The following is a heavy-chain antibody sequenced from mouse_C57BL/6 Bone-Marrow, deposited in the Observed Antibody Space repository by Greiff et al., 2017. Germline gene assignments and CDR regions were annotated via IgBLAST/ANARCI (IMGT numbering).Heavy chain of an antibody. CDR2: IYPGDGDT. Sequence: QVQLQQSGPELVKPGASVKISCKASGYAFSSSWMNWVKQRPGKGLEWIGRIYPGDGDTNYNGKFKGKATLTADKSSSTAYMQLSSLTSDDSAVYFCATYYSNYVFYFDYWGQGTTLTVSS. J-gene: IGHJ2*01. CDR3: ATYYSNYVFYFDY. V-gene: IGHV1-82*01. CDR1: GYAFSSSW. D-gene: IGHD2-5*01.